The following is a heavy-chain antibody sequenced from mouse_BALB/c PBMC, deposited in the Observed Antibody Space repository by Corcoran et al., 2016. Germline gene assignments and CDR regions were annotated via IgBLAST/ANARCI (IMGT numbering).Heavy chain of an antibody. Sequence: QIQLVQSGPELKKPGETVKISCKASGYTFTNYGMNWVKQAPGKGLKWMGWINTYTGEPTYADDFKGRFAFSLETSASTAYLQINNLKNEDTATYFCARETATMITTWFAYWGQGTLVTVSA. V-gene: IGHV9-3-1*01. D-gene: IGHD2-4*01. CDR3: ARETATMITTWFAY. J-gene: IGHJ3*01. CDR2: INTYTGEP. CDR1: GYTFTNYG.